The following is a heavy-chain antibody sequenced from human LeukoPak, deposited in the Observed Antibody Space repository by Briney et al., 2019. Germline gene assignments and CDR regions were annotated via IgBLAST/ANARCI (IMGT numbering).Heavy chain of an antibody. CDR2: IKQDGSEK. J-gene: IGHJ3*02. V-gene: IGHV3-7*03. CDR3: ARFTPRYLGAFDI. D-gene: IGHD3-9*01. CDR1: GFTFSSYW. Sequence: PGGTLRLSCAVSGFTFSSYWMSWVRQAPGKGLEWVANIKQDGSEKYYVDSVKGRFTISRDNAKNSLYLQMNSLRAEDTAVYYCARFTPRYLGAFDIWGQGTMVTVSS.